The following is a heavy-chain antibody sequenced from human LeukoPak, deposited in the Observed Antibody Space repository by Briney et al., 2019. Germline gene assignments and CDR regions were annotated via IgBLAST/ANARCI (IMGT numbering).Heavy chain of an antibody. Sequence: KASETLSLTCSVSDDSITMYYWTWIRQPPGKGLEWIGYVDHTGSTNFNPSLNGRVSLSRDTTKNLFSLRLRSVTAADTAVYFCARGRVSSSTWYSTYYYYFYMDVWGKGTTVTVSS. CDR2: VDHTGST. V-gene: IGHV4-59*01. J-gene: IGHJ6*03. CDR3: ARGRVSSSTWYSTYYYYFYMDV. D-gene: IGHD1-1*01. CDR1: DDSITMYY.